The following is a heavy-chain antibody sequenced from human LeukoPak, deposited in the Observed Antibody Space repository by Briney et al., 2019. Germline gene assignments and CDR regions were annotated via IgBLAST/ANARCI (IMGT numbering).Heavy chain of an antibody. D-gene: IGHD4-17*01. V-gene: IGHV3-21*01. CDR3: ARPLTPGEYVDY. Sequence: GGSLRLSCAASGFTFSSCSMNWGRQAPRKGLEWVSSISSRSSRIYYADPAKGRFTIYRVNAKNSLYLQMNRMRAEDTAVYYCARPLTPGEYVDYWGQGTLVTVSS. J-gene: IGHJ4*02. CDR1: GFTFSSCS. CDR2: ISSRSSRI.